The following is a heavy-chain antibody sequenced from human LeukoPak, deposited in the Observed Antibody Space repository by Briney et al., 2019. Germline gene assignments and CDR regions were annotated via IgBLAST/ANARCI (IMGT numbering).Heavy chain of an antibody. CDR2: FDPEDGET. CDR3: ATADYDILTGYYFKDAFDI. V-gene: IGHV1-24*01. J-gene: IGHJ3*02. Sequence: ASVKVSCKVSGYTLTELSMHWVRQAPGKGLEWMGGFDPEDGETIYAQKFQGRVTMTEDTSTDTAYMELSSLRSEDTAVYYCATADYDILTGYYFKDAFDIWGQGTMVTVSS. CDR1: GYTLTELS. D-gene: IGHD3-9*01.